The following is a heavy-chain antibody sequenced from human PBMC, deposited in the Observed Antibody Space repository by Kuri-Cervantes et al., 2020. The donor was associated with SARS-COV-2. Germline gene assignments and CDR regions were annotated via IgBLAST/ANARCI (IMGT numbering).Heavy chain of an antibody. CDR2: IIPIFGTA. Sequence: SVKVSCKASGGTFSSYAISWVRQAPGQGLEWMGGIIPIFGTANYAQKFQGRVTMTRDTSISTAYMELSRLRSDDTAVYYCARDSSGWYRVLGYWGQGTLVTVSS. CDR1: GGTFSSYA. CDR3: ARDSSGWYRVLGY. J-gene: IGHJ4*02. D-gene: IGHD6-19*01. V-gene: IGHV1-69*05.